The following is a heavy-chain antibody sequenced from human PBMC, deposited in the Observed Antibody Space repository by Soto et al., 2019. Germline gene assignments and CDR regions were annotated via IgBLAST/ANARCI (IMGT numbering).Heavy chain of an antibody. J-gene: IGHJ4*02. CDR2: IYHSGST. CDR3: AAGGGLPRYY. Sequence: SETLCLTCAVAGGSSGGGGYSWSWIRQPPGKGLEWIGYIYHSGSTYYNPSLKSRVTISVDRSKNQFSLKLSSVTAADTAVYYCAAGGGLPRYYWGQGTLVTVSS. CDR1: GGSSGGGGYS. D-gene: IGHD5-12*01. V-gene: IGHV4-30-2*01.